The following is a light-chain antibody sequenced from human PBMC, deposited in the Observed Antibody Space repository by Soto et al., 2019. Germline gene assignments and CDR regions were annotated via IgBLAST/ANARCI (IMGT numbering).Light chain of an antibody. CDR3: QQRTNWLT. Sequence: EIVLTQSPATLSLSPGERVTLSCRASQNVSTYLAWYQQKPGQAPRLLIYDASDRATGIPARFSGSGSGTYFTLTISSQEPEDSAVYYCQQRTNWLTFGPGTKVDIK. J-gene: IGKJ3*01. CDR2: DAS. CDR1: QNVSTY. V-gene: IGKV3-11*01.